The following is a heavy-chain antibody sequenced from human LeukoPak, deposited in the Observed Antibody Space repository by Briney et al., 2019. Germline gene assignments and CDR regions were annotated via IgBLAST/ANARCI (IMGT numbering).Heavy chain of an antibody. Sequence: GGSLRLSCAASAFTFSSYSMNWVRQAPGKGLEWVSSISSSSSYIYYADSVKGRFTISRDNAKNSLYLQMNSLRAEDTAVYYCARDGVIAPDYYYYGMDVWGQGTTVAVSS. CDR1: AFTFSSYS. D-gene: IGHD3-16*02. CDR3: ARDGVIAPDYYYYGMDV. V-gene: IGHV3-21*01. CDR2: ISSSSSYI. J-gene: IGHJ6*02.